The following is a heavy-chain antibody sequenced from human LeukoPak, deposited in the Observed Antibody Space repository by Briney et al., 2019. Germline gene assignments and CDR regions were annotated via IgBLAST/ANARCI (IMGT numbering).Heavy chain of an antibody. D-gene: IGHD5-18*01. Sequence: GGSLRLSCAASGFTFSSHAMSSVRQAPGKGLQWVSAISSSSDHIYYADSVQGRFTISRDNSKNTLYLQMNSLRAEDTALYYCANFVDTSMGGNDYWGQGTLVTVSS. CDR2: ISSSSDHI. CDR3: ANFVDTSMGGNDY. V-gene: IGHV3-23*01. J-gene: IGHJ4*02. CDR1: GFTFSSHA.